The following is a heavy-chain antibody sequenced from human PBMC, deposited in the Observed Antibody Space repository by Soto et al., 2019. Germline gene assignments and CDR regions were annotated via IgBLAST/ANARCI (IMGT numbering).Heavy chain of an antibody. CDR3: ASAGGSGSYPYFDY. CDR1: GGTFSSYA. Sequence: SVKVSCKASGGTFSSYAISWVRQAPGQGLEWMGGIIPIFGTANYAQKFQGRVTITADKSTSTAYMELSSLRSEDTAVYCCASAGGSGSYPYFDYWGQGTLVTVSS. J-gene: IGHJ4*02. CDR2: IIPIFGTA. V-gene: IGHV1-69*06. D-gene: IGHD3-10*01.